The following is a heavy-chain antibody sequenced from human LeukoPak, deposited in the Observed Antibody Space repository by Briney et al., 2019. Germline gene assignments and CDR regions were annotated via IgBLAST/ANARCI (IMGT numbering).Heavy chain of an antibody. CDR2: IHYSGST. V-gene: IGHV4-61*01. J-gene: IGHJ4*02. CDR3: TRAGSTGGY. CDR1: GGSVSGGNYY. Sequence: SETLSLTCTVSGGSVSGGNYYCSWIRPSPGKGLGWIGYIHYSGSTVYNPSLKSRVTMSIDTSKNQFSLNLSSATAADTAVYYCTRAGSTGGYWGQGTLVTVSS. D-gene: IGHD1-7*01.